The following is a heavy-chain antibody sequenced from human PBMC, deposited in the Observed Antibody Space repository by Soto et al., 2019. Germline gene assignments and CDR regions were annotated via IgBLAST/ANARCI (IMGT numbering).Heavy chain of an antibody. CDR3: ARDLPYNWNYVYYYYGMDV. CDR2: ISSSSSYI. Sequence: NPGGSLRLSCAASGFTFSSYSMNWVRQAPGKGLEWVSSISSSSSYIYYADSVKGRFTISRDNAKNSLYLQMNSLRAEDTAVYYCARDLPYNWNYVYYYYGMDVWGQGTTVTVSS. V-gene: IGHV3-21*01. J-gene: IGHJ6*02. CDR1: GFTFSSYS. D-gene: IGHD1-7*01.